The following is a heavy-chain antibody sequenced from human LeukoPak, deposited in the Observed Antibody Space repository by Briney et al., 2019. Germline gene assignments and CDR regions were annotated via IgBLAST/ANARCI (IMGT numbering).Heavy chain of an antibody. J-gene: IGHJ3*01. V-gene: IGHV1-46*01. CDR1: GYTFTNYY. CDR2: INPSDGST. D-gene: IGHD2-8*01. Sequence: ASVKVSCKASGYTFTNYYIHWVRQAPGQGLEWLGIINPSDGSTGYAQKFQGRVTMARDTYTSTVYMEMSSLRSEDTAVYYCARPLAPVMLNAFDVWGQGTMVTVSS. CDR3: ARPLAPVMLNAFDV.